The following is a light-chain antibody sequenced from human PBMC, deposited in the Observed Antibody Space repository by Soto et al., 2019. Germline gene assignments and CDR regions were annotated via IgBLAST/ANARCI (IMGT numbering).Light chain of an antibody. J-gene: IGKJ1*01. V-gene: IGKV1-5*01. CDR3: QQYNSYRWT. CDR2: DVS. CDR1: QSISSW. Sequence: DIQMTQSPSTLAASVGDRVTITCRASQSISSWVAWYQQKPGKAPKLLIYDVSSLKSGVPFRFSGSGSGTEFTLTISSLQPDDFATYYCQQYNSYRWTFGQGTKVDIK.